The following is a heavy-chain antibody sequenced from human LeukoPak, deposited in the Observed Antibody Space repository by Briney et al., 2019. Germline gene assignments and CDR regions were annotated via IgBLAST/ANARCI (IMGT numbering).Heavy chain of an antibody. CDR1: GGSISSYY. J-gene: IGHJ4*02. V-gene: IGHV4-59*01. CDR3: ARESNIHYYFDS. Sequence: PSETLSLTCTVSGGSISSYYWSWIRQPPGKGLGWIGYIYYSGSTDYNPSLKSRVTISIDTSKNQFSLKLSSVTAADTAVYYCARESNIHYYFDSWGQGTLVTVSS. CDR2: IYYSGST. D-gene: IGHD1/OR15-1a*01.